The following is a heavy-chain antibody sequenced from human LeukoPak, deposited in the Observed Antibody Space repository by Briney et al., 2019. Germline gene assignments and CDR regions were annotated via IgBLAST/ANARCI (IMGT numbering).Heavy chain of an antibody. J-gene: IGHJ4*02. CDR3: AILIVAGTHFDY. Sequence: ASVKISCKVSGYTFTDYYMQWVQQAPGKGLEWMGLVDTEDGETIYAEKFQGRVTITADTSTDTAYMELSSLRSEDTAVYYCAILIVAGTHFDYWGQGTLVTVSS. CDR2: VDTEDGET. CDR1: GYTFTDYY. V-gene: IGHV1-69-2*01. D-gene: IGHD6-19*01.